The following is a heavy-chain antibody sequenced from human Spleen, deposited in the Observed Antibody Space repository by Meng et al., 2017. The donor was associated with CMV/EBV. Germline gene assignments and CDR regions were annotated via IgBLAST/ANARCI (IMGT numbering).Heavy chain of an antibody. Sequence: TSYYMHWVRQAPGHGLEWMGIINPSGDSTRYAQKFQGRVSMTRDTSTRTVYMELSSLRSEDTAVYYCARDPYLPQIEGATSGSFDYWGQGTLVTVSS. V-gene: IGHV1-46*01. CDR3: ARDPYLPQIEGATSGSFDY. CDR1: TSYY. J-gene: IGHJ4*02. CDR2: INPSGDST. D-gene: IGHD1-26*01.